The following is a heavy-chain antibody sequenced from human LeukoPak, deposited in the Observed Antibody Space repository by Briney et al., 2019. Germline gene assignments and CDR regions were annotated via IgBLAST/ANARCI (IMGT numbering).Heavy chain of an antibody. J-gene: IGHJ5*02. D-gene: IGHD2-2*01. CDR2: ISAYNGNT. V-gene: IGHV1-18*01. CDR1: GYTFTSYG. CDR3: AREGAYCSSTSCHIQNWFDP. Sequence: ASVKVSCKASGYTFTSYGISWVRQAPGQGLEWMGWISAYNGNTNYAQKFQGRVTMTTDTSTSTAYMDLRSLRSDDTAVYYCAREGAYCSSTSCHIQNWFDPWGQGTLVTVSS.